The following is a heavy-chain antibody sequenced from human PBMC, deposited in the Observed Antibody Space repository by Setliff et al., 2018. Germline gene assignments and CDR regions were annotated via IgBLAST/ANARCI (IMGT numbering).Heavy chain of an antibody. Sequence: GGSLRLSCTASGFDFGVYGMSWIRQAPGKGLEWVASIRKDGSEKYYVDSVKGRFTISRDNAKNSVYLQMNSLRAEDTAVYYCARDILGSFSYWGQGTLVTVSS. CDR2: IRKDGSEK. V-gene: IGHV3-7*03. CDR3: ARDILGSFSY. J-gene: IGHJ4*02. D-gene: IGHD2-15*01. CDR1: GFDFGVYG.